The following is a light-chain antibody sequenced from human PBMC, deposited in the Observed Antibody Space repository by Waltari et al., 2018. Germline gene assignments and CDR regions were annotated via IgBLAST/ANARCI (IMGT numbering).Light chain of an antibody. CDR1: SLSSYY. Sequence: SSELTQDPVVSVALGQTVRITCQGDSLSSYYVSWYQQKPGQAPLLVMYGRNKRPSGIPDRFSGFNSGNKASLTIAGALAEDEADYYCNSRDSSGDHVLFGGGTKLTVL. CDR3: NSRDSSGDHVL. J-gene: IGLJ3*02. V-gene: IGLV3-19*01. CDR2: GRN.